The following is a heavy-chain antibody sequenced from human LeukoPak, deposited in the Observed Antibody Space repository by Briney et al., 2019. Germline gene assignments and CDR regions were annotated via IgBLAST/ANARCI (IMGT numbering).Heavy chain of an antibody. Sequence: PSETLSLTCTVSGGSISSYYWSWIRQPPGKGLEWIGYIYYSGSTNYNPSLKSRVTISVDTSKNQFSLKLSSVTAADTAVYYCARGLRCSSTSCYSTYYYYGMDVWGQGTTVTVSS. CDR3: ARGLRCSSTSCYSTYYYYGMDV. CDR2: IYYSGST. V-gene: IGHV4-59*12. CDR1: GGSISSYY. D-gene: IGHD2-2*01. J-gene: IGHJ6*02.